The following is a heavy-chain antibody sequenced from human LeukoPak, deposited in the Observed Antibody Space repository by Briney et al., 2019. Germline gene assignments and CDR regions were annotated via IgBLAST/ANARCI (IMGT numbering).Heavy chain of an antibody. CDR3: ARGPIGGNAFDI. Sequence: SQTLSLTCTVSGGSISSGSYYWSWIRQPAGKGLEWIGRIYTSGSTNYNPSLKSRVTISVDTSKNQFSLKLSSVTAADTAVYYCARGPIGGNAFDIWGQGTMVTVSS. V-gene: IGHV4-61*02. J-gene: IGHJ3*02. CDR1: GGSISSGSYY. CDR2: IYTSGST. D-gene: IGHD3-22*01.